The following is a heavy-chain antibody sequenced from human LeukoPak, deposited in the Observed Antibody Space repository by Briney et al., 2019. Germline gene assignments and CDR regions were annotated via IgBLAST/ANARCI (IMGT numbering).Heavy chain of an antibody. Sequence: SVKVSCKASGGTFSSYAISWVRQAPGQGLEWMGRIIPILGIANYAQKFQGRVTITADKSTSTAYMELSSLRSEDTAVYYCARGSSSWAMGNWFDPWDQGTLVAVSS. D-gene: IGHD6-13*01. V-gene: IGHV1-69*04. J-gene: IGHJ5*02. CDR1: GGTFSSYA. CDR2: IIPILGIA. CDR3: ARGSSSWAMGNWFDP.